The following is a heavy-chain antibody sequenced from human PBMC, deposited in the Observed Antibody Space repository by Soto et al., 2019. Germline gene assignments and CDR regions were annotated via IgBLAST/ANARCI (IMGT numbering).Heavy chain of an antibody. D-gene: IGHD6-6*01. CDR1: GGSFSGYY. CDR3: ARVIEYSSSSGYYGMDV. J-gene: IGHJ6*02. CDR2: INHSGST. V-gene: IGHV4-34*01. Sequence: SETLSLTCAVYGGSFSGYYWSWIRQPPGKGLEWIGEINHSGSTNYNPSLKSRVIISVDTSKNQFSLKLSSVTAADTAVYYCARVIEYSSSSGYYGMDVWGQGTTVTVSS.